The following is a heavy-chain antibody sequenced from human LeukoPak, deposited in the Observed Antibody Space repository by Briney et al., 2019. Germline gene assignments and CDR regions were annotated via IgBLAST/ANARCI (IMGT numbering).Heavy chain of an antibody. CDR3: AREMHGGIAVAGRPFDY. CDR2: ISSSGSTI. J-gene: IGHJ4*02. Sequence: GGSLRLSCAASGFTFSSYEVNWVRQAPGKGLEWVSYISSSGSTIYYADSVKGRFTISRDNAKNSLYLQMNSLRAEDTAVYYCAREMHGGIAVAGRPFDYWGQGTLVTVSS. D-gene: IGHD6-19*01. CDR1: GFTFSSYE. V-gene: IGHV3-48*03.